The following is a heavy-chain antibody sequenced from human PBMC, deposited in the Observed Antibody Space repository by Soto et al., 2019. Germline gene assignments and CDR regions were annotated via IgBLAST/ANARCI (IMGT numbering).Heavy chain of an antibody. CDR3: TKVRDLTWFRQPFDC. D-gene: IGHD3-10*01. CDR1: GFTFSNYA. J-gene: IGHJ4*02. V-gene: IGHV3-23*01. CDR2: ISGSGDST. Sequence: EVQLLESGGDLVQPGGSLRLSCAASGFTFSNYAMDWVRQTPGKGLEWVSGISGSGDSTQYANSVKGRFTVSRDNSKNTLYLQMNSLRVEDTAVYYCTKVRDLTWFRQPFDCWGQGTLVTVSA.